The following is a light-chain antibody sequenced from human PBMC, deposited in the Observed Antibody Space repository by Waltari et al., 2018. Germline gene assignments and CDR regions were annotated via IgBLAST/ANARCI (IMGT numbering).Light chain of an antibody. CDR3: QSHDANHYVV. V-gene: IGLV6-57*03. CDR1: SGSIASNY. CDR2: EDY. J-gene: IGLJ2*01. Sequence: NFMLTQPHSVSESPGKTVTISCTRSSGSIASNYVQWYQRRPGSVPTTVIYEDYQRHSGLPVLFSGSIDSSSNSASLTISGLQTEDEADYYCQSHDANHYVVFGGGTKVTVL.